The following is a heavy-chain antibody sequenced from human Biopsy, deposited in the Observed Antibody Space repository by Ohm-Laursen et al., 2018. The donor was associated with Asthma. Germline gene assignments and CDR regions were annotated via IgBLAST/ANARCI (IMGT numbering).Heavy chain of an antibody. D-gene: IGHD3-22*01. Sequence: SLRLSCSASGFVFSKCGMHWVRQGPGKGLEWVALVSSDGNNKYYEQSVKGRFTISRDNSKNRLDLQINRLRVEDSAVYFCARQSGQNNGDSSAFDTWGQGTKVAVSS. CDR3: ARQSGQNNGDSSAFDT. CDR1: GFVFSKCG. V-gene: IGHV3-30*03. CDR2: VSSDGNNK. J-gene: IGHJ3*02.